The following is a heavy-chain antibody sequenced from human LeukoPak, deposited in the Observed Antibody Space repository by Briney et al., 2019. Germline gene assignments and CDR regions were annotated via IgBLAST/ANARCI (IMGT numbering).Heavy chain of an antibody. CDR1: GFTFDDYG. Sequence: GGSLRLSCAASGFTFDDYGMSWVRQTPAKGLERVCGINWNGHVTDYGDSVKGRFSISRDNAKNSLFLQMDSLRDDDTAVYYCARPGPYSGSYAFDIWGQGTMVTVSS. CDR3: ARPGPYSGSYAFDI. V-gene: IGHV3-20*04. D-gene: IGHD3-10*01. J-gene: IGHJ3*02. CDR2: INWNGHVT.